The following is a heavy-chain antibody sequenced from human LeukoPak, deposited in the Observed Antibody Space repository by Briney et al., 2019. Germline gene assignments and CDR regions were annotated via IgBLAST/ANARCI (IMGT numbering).Heavy chain of an antibody. CDR1: GFTFSSCS. CDR3: ARLTFGGVIGFDY. Sequence: AGSLRLSCAASGFTFSSCSMNWVRQAPGKGLEWVSSISSSGSHMYYADSLKGRFTISRDNAKNSLYLQMNSLRAEDTAVYYCARLTFGGVIGFDYWGQGTLVTVSS. J-gene: IGHJ4*02. D-gene: IGHD3-16*02. V-gene: IGHV3-21*01. CDR2: ISSSGSHM.